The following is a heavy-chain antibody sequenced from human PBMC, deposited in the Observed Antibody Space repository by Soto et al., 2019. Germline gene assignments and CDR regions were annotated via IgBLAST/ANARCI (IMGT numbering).Heavy chain of an antibody. CDR1: AHTLSGYA. CDR3: ARYSNSANSNYFDF. D-gene: IGHD7-27*01. J-gene: IGHJ4*02. CDR2: VNTANGNT. V-gene: IGHV1-3*04. Sequence: QVQFVQSGAEVKKPGASVKVSCKAPAHTLSGYAIHWVRQAPGQRLEWMGWVNTANGNTQYTREFQGRVTITRDTAASTAYMELSSLKSEDTAVYYCARYSNSANSNYFDFWGQGTLVTVSS.